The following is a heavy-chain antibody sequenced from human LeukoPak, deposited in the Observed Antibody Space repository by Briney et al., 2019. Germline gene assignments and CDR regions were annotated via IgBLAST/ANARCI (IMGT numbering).Heavy chain of an antibody. CDR2: ISANGIST. Sequence: GGSLRLSCAASGFTFSNYAMSWVRQSPGKGLEWVSAISANGISTYYADSVKGRFTISRDNSKNTLFLQMNSLRAEDTAVYYCAKAIQVATSFYYYGMDVWGQGATVTVSS. V-gene: IGHV3-23*01. J-gene: IGHJ6*02. D-gene: IGHD5-12*01. CDR1: GFTFSNYA. CDR3: AKAIQVATSFYYYGMDV.